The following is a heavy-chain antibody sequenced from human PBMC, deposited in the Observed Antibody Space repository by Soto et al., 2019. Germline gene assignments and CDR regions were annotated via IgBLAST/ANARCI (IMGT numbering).Heavy chain of an antibody. D-gene: IGHD3-10*01. CDR3: ARDFGGSGRENSG. CDR1: GFTFSSYA. CDR2: ISYDGSNK. Sequence: GGSLRLSCAASGFTFSSYAMHWVRQAPGKGLEWVAVISYDGSNKYYADSVKGRFTISRDNSKNTLYLQMNSLRAEDTAVYYCARDFGGSGRENSGWGQGTLVTVSS. V-gene: IGHV3-30-3*01. J-gene: IGHJ4*02.